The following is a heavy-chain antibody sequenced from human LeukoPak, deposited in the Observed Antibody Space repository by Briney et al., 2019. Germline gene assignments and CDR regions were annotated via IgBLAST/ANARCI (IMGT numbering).Heavy chain of an antibody. CDR2: IIPILGIA. Sequence: ASVKVSCKASGGTFSSYTISWVRQAPGQGLEWMGRIIPILGIANYAQKFQGRVTITADKSTSTAYMELSGLRSEDTAVYYCARGNDLRPYDYWGQGTLVTVSS. J-gene: IGHJ4*02. V-gene: IGHV1-69*02. CDR1: GGTFSSYT. D-gene: IGHD1-1*01. CDR3: ARGNDLRPYDY.